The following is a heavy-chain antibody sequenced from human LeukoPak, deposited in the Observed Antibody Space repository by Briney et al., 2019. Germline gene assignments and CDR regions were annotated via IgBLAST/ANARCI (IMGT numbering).Heavy chain of an antibody. CDR2: IASSGNYI. D-gene: IGHD3-3*01. J-gene: IGHJ4*02. CDR3: ARGRIEWLSSFDN. Sequence: GGSLRLSCAASGFTFSSYAMSWVRQAPGKGLEWVSSIASSGNYIYYADSLKGRFTVYRDNARNSVYLQMNSLRAEDTAVYYCARGRIEWLSSFDNWGQGTLVTVSS. CDR1: GFTFSSYA. V-gene: IGHV3-21*01.